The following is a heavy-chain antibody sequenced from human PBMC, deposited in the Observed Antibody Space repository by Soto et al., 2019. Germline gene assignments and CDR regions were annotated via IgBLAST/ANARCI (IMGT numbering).Heavy chain of an antibody. CDR2: INHSGST. CDR1: GGSFSGYY. Sequence: SETLSLTCAVYGGSFSGYYWSWIRQPPGKGLEWIGEINHSGSTNYNPSLKSRVTISVDTSKNQFSLKLSSVTAADTAVYYCARGKYIWGSYRSPRPLDYWCQATLVTVSS. D-gene: IGHD3-16*02. CDR3: ARGKYIWGSYRSPRPLDY. J-gene: IGHJ4*02. V-gene: IGHV4-34*01.